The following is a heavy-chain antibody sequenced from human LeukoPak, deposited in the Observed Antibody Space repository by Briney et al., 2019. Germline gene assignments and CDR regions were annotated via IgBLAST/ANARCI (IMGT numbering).Heavy chain of an antibody. Sequence: PGRSLRLSCAASGFTFSSYGMHWVRQAPGKGLEWVAVISYDGSNKYYADSVKGRFTISRDNSKNTLYLQMDSLRAEDTAVYYCAKDLRSGGIDYWGQGTLVTVSS. CDR1: GFTFSSYG. V-gene: IGHV3-30*18. J-gene: IGHJ4*02. CDR2: ISYDGSNK. CDR3: AKDLRSGGIDY. D-gene: IGHD6-19*01.